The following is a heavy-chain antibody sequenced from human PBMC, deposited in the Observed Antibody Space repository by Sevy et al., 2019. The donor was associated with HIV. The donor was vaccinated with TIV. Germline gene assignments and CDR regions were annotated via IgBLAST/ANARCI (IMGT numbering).Heavy chain of an antibody. CDR3: ARDAGYCSSASCYRGDYFDY. D-gene: IGHD2-2*02. V-gene: IGHV3-7*01. Sequence: GGSLRLSCAASGFTFSGNWMSWVRQAPGKGLEWVADIKEDGSEKYYVDSVKGRVTITRDNAKKSLYLKMNNLRAEDKAVYYCARDAGYCSSASCYRGDYFDYWGQGTLVTVSS. CDR1: GFTFSGNW. CDR2: IKEDGSEK. J-gene: IGHJ4*02.